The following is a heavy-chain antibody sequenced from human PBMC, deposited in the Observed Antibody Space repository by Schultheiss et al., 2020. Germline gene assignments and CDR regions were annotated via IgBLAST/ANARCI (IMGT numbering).Heavy chain of an antibody. CDR1: GFTFSIYA. CDR2: ISVGGGRT. J-gene: IGHJ5*02. Sequence: GGSLRLSCAASGFTFSIYAMTWVRQAPGKGLEWISSISVGGGRTYYADSVKGRFTISRDNSKNTLYLQMNSLRAADTAVYYCARRTGKGFDPWGQGTLVTVSS. V-gene: IGHV3-23*01. CDR3: ARRTGKGFDP. D-gene: IGHD1-14*01.